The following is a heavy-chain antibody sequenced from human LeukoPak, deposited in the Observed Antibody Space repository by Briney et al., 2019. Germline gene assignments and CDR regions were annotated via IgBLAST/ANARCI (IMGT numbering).Heavy chain of an antibody. Sequence: PSQTLSLTCTVSGGSISSGSYYWSWIRQPAGKGLEWIREIYHSGSTNYNPSLKSRVTISVDKSKNQFSLKLSSVTAADTAVYYCARVSIAVAGTGIDYWGQGTLVTVSS. D-gene: IGHD6-19*01. V-gene: IGHV4-61*09. CDR1: GGSISSGSYY. CDR3: ARVSIAVAGTGIDY. J-gene: IGHJ4*02. CDR2: IYHSGST.